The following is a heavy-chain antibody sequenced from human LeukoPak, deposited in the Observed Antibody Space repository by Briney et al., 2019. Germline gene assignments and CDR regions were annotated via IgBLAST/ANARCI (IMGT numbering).Heavy chain of an antibody. J-gene: IGHJ3*01. V-gene: IGHV3-7*01. D-gene: IGHD5-18*01. CDR2: TKQDGSEK. CDR3: ARERNTAIVTAFDV. CDR1: RFTFTAYW. Sequence: GGSLRLSCAASRFTFTAYWMSWVRQAPGKGLEWMANTKQDGSEKYYMDSVKGRFTISRDNAKNSLYLQMNSLRVEDTAVYFCARERNTAIVTAFDVWGQGTMVTVSS.